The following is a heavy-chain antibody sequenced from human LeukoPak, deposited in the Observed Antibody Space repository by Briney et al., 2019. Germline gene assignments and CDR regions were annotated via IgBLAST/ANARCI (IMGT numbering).Heavy chain of an antibody. D-gene: IGHD2-21*02. CDR2: IKADGSWK. J-gene: IGHJ3*01. V-gene: IGHV3-7*01. CDR1: GFTFDSYW. Sequence: GGSLRLSCAASGFTFDSYWMSWVRQAPGKGLEWVADIKADGSWKYYVDSVKGRFTISRDNAKNSLYLQMNSLRAEDTAMYYCARSIIVVVTATDAFDGWGRGTMVTVSS. CDR3: ARSIIVVVTATDAFDG.